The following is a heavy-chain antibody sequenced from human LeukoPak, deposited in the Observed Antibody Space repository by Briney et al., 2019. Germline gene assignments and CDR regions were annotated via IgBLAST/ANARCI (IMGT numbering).Heavy chain of an antibody. J-gene: IGHJ3*02. V-gene: IGHV4-34*01. D-gene: IGHD6-13*01. CDR2: INHSGST. Sequence: SETLSLTCAVYGGSFSGYYWSWIRQPPGKGLEWIGEINHSGSTYYNPSLKSRVTISVDTSKNQFSLKLSSVTAADTAVYYCARSTGIISGAFDIWGQGTMVIVSS. CDR3: ARSTGIISGAFDI. CDR1: GGSFSGYY.